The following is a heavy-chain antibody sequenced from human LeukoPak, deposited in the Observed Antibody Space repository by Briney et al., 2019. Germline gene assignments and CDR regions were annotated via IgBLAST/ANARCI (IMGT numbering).Heavy chain of an antibody. Sequence: GGSLRLSCAASGFTFSSYAMSWVRQAPGKGLEWVAVISYDGSNKYYADSVKGRFTISRDNSKNTLYLQMNSLRAEDTAVYYCAKEGGYYYDSSGYFDYWGQGTLVTVSS. J-gene: IGHJ4*02. CDR2: ISYDGSNK. CDR3: AKEGGYYYDSSGYFDY. V-gene: IGHV3-30*18. CDR1: GFTFSSYA. D-gene: IGHD3-22*01.